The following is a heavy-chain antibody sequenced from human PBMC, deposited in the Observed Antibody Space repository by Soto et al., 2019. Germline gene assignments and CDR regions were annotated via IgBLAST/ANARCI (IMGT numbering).Heavy chain of an antibody. V-gene: IGHV3-30*18. J-gene: IGHJ4*02. CDR1: GFTFSGYG. Sequence: PGETLTLSCAASGFTFSGYGMHWARQAPGKGLEWVAVISYDGSNKYYADSVKDRFTISRDNSKNTQYLQMNSPRAEETAADYCAKVSPARGFDYWGQGTLVTVSS. CDR2: ISYDGSNK. CDR3: AKVSPARGFDY.